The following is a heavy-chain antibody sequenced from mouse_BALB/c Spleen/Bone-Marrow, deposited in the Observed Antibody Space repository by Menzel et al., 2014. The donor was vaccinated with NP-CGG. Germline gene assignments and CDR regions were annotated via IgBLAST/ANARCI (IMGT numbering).Heavy chain of an antibody. J-gene: IGHJ3*01. Sequence: VQLQQSGAELVKPGASVKMSCKASGYTFTSYWMHWVRQRPGQGLEWIGTIDPSDSYTSYNQKFKGKATLTVDTSSSTAYMQLSNLTSEDSAVYYCTRMWAYWGQGTLVTVSA. CDR1: GYTFTSYW. CDR2: IDPSDSYT. CDR3: TRMWAY. V-gene: IGHV1S127*01.